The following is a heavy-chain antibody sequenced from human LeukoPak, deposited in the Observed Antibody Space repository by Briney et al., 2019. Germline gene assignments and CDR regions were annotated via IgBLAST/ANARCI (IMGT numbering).Heavy chain of an antibody. CDR3: ARGGLEPTDY. V-gene: IGHV3-74*01. J-gene: IGHJ4*02. D-gene: IGHD1-1*01. CDR2: INPEETNT. Sequence: QPGGSLRLSCAASGFTFSRYWMHWVRRAPGKGLVWVSRINPEETNTNYADSVEGRFTISRDNAKSTLYLHINSLRVEDTAVYYCARGGLEPTDYRGQGTLVTVSS. CDR1: GFTFSRYW.